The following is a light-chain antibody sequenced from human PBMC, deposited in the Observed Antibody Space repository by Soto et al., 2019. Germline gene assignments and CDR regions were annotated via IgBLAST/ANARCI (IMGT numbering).Light chain of an antibody. Sequence: DIQMTQSPSTLSASVGDRVTITCRASESISSWLAWYQQKPGKVPKLLIYKASSLESGVPSRFSGSGSGTEFTLTISSLQPDDFATYYYLHRRTFGQGTKVEIK. CDR1: ESISSW. J-gene: IGKJ1*01. CDR2: KAS. CDR3: LHRRT. V-gene: IGKV1-5*03.